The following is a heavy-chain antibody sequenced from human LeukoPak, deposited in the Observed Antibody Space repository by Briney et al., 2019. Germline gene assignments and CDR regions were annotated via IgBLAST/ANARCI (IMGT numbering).Heavy chain of an antibody. CDR3: ARSYYYGSGSYYQGY. CDR1: GFTFSSYG. Sequence: PGRSLRLSCAASGFTFSSYGMHWVRQAPGKGLEWVAVIWYDGSNKCYADSVKGRFTISRDNSKNTLYLQMNSLRAEDTAVYYCARSYYYGSGSYYQGYWGQGTLVTVSS. J-gene: IGHJ4*02. CDR2: IWYDGSNK. D-gene: IGHD3-10*01. V-gene: IGHV3-33*01.